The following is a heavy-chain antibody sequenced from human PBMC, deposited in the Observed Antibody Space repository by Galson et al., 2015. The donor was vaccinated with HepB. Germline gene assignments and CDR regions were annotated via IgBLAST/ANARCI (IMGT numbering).Heavy chain of an antibody. CDR2: ISGSGGST. CDR1: GFTFSSYA. D-gene: IGHD5-24*01. Sequence: SLRLSCAASGFTFSSYAMSWVRQAPGTGLEWVSGISGSGGSTYYADSVKGRFTISRDNSKNALYLQMNSLRAEDTAVYYCGKPRDGYIGYYYSIDVWGQGTTVTVSS. V-gene: IGHV3-23*01. J-gene: IGHJ6*02. CDR3: GKPRDGYIGYYYSIDV.